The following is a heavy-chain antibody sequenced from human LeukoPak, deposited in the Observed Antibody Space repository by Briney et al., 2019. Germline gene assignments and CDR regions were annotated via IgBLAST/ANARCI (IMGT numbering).Heavy chain of an antibody. V-gene: IGHV3-23*01. CDR1: GFTFSSYA. Sequence: GGSLRLSCAASGFTFSSYAMTWVRQAPGKGLEWVSSISGSGDFTYYTDSVKGRFTISRDNSKNTLFLQMNSLRAEDTAVYYCAKAHPQFEVRGVLDYWGQGTLVTVSS. D-gene: IGHD3-10*01. CDR3: AKAHPQFEVRGVLDY. CDR2: ISGSGDFT. J-gene: IGHJ4*02.